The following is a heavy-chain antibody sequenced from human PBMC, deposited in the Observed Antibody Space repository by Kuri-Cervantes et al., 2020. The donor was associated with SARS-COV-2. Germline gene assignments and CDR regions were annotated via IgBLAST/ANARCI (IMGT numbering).Heavy chain of an antibody. Sequence: GESLKISCATSGFTFSNHAMHWVRQAPGKGLEWVSGISISGGTTFYPDSVKGRFTISRDNSKNTLYLQMNSLRAEDTAVYYCAKDQHGIVVVVAAIDYWGQGTLVTVSS. V-gene: IGHV3-23*01. CDR2: ISISGGTT. CDR3: AKDQHGIVVVVAAIDY. CDR1: GFTFSNHA. D-gene: IGHD2-15*01. J-gene: IGHJ4*02.